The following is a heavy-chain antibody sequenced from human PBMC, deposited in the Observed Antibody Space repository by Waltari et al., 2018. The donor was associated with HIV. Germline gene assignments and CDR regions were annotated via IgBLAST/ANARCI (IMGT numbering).Heavy chain of an antibody. CDR3: ARGEVDTAKMYFDY. Sequence: EVQLVESGGGLVQPGGSLRLSCAASGFPFSSYSMNWVRQAPGKGLEWVSYISSSSSTIYYADSVKGRFTISRDNAKNSLYLQMNSLRAEDTAVYYCARGEVDTAKMYFDYWGQGTLVTVSS. V-gene: IGHV3-48*01. J-gene: IGHJ4*02. CDR2: ISSSSSTI. CDR1: GFPFSSYS. D-gene: IGHD5-18*01.